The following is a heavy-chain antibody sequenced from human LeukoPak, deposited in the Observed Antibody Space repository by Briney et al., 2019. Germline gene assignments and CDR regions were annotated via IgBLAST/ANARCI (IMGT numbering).Heavy chain of an antibody. Sequence: GGSLRLSCAASGFTFGEFAMNWVRQAPGKGLEWVSHIGGGGVDTDYAESVKGRFTVSRDNSRNTLYLQMYSLRAEDTAIFYCAKDSIERNGVYDAFDVWGQGTKVTVAS. J-gene: IGHJ3*01. CDR2: IGGGGVDT. D-gene: IGHD2-8*01. CDR3: AKDSIERNGVYDAFDV. V-gene: IGHV3-23*01. CDR1: GFTFGEFA.